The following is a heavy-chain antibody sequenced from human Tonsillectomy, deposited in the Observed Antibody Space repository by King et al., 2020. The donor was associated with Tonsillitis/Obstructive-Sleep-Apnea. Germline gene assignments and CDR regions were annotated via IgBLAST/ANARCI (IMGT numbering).Heavy chain of an antibody. V-gene: IGHV1-69*12. Sequence: QLVQSGAEVKKPGSSVKVSCKASGGTFSSYAISWVRQAPGQGLEWMGGIIPIFGTANYAQKFQGGVTITADDSTSTAYMELSSLSSEDTAVYYWARGGYYCSSTSCYIDAFDIWGQGTMVTVSS. D-gene: IGHD2-2*02. CDR3: ARGGYYCSSTSCYIDAFDI. CDR2: IIPIFGTA. CDR1: GGTFSSYA. J-gene: IGHJ3*02.